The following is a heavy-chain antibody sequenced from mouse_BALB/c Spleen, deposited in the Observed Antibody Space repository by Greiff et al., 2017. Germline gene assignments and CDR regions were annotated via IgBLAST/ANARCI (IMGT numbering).Heavy chain of an antibody. CDR2: IDPENGNT. CDR1: GFNIKDYY. D-gene: IGHD1-2*01. Sequence: VQLQQSGAELVRPGALVKLSCKASGFNIKDYYMHWVKQRPEQGLEWIGWIDPENGNTIYDPKFQGKASITADKSSNTAYLQLSSLTSEDTAVYYCARFITTATRAMDYWGQGTSVTVSS. V-gene: IGHV14-1*02. J-gene: IGHJ4*01. CDR3: ARFITTATRAMDY.